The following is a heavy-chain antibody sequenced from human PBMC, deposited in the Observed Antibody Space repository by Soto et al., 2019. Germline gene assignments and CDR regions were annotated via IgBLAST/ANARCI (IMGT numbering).Heavy chain of an antibody. J-gene: IGHJ4*02. CDR3: AKDQASGQGSFDS. Sequence: LRLSCAASVFTFNIYGMHWVRQAPDKGLEWVALISYDGSNQYYADSVKGRFTISRDNSKNTLFLQMNSLRADDTAVYYCAKDQASGQGSFDSWGQGTLVTVSS. V-gene: IGHV3-30*18. CDR1: VFTFNIYG. CDR2: ISYDGSNQ.